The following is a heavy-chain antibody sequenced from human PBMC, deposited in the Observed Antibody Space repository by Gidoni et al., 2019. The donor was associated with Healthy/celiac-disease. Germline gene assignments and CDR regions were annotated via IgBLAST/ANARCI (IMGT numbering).Heavy chain of an antibody. V-gene: IGHV3-48*04. D-gene: IGHD3-10*01. J-gene: IGHJ5*02. CDR2: ISSSSSTI. Sequence: GRQAPGKGLEWVSYISSSSSTIYYADSVKGRFTISRDNAKNSLYLQMNSLRAEDTAVYYCARGGEVWFGELSSWFDPWGQGTLVTVSS. CDR3: ARGGEVWFGELSSWFDP.